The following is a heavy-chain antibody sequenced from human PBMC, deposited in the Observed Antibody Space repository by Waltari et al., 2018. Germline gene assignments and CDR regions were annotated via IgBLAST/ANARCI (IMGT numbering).Heavy chain of an antibody. CDR1: GYSFTSYW. D-gene: IGHD3-3*01. CDR3: ARRHYDFWSGYQDWYFDL. Sequence: EVQLVQSGAEVKKPGESRKISCKGSGYSFTSYWIGWVREMPGKGLEWMGIIYPGDSDTRYSPSFQGQVTISADKSISTAYLQWSSLKASDTAMYYCARRHYDFWSGYQDWYFDLWGRGTLVTVSS. V-gene: IGHV5-51*01. CDR2: IYPGDSDT. J-gene: IGHJ2*01.